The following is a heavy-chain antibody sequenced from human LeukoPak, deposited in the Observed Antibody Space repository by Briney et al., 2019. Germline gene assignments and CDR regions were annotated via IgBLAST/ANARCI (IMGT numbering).Heavy chain of an antibody. CDR2: IWYDGSNK. CDR3: ARGGPGYCSSTSCFTYGDY. CDR1: GFTFSSYG. Sequence: GGSLRLSCAASGFTFSSYGMHWVRQAPGKGLEWVAVIWYDGSNKYYADSVKGRFTISRDNSKNTLYLQMNSLRAEDTAVYYCARGGPGYCSSTSCFTYGDYWGQGTLVPVSS. V-gene: IGHV3-33*01. J-gene: IGHJ4*02. D-gene: IGHD2-2*02.